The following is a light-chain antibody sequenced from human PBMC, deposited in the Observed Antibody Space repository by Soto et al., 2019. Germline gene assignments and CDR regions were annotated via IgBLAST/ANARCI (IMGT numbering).Light chain of an antibody. V-gene: IGLV1-44*01. CDR3: AAWDDRLEGWV. J-gene: IGLJ3*02. Sequence: QSVLTQPPSASGTPGQRVTISCSGSSSNIGRNPVNWYQQLPGTAPKLLIYTNDKRPSGVPDRFSGSKSGTSASLDFSGLQSEDEADYYCAAWDDRLEGWVFGGGTKVTVL. CDR1: SSNIGRNP. CDR2: TND.